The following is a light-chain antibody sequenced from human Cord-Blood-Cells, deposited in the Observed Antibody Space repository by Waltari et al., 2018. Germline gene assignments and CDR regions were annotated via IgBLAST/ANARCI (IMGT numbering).Light chain of an antibody. J-gene: IGLJ1*01. CDR1: RSDVGGYNY. CDR2: DVS. CDR3: CSYAGSYSYV. Sequence: QSALTQPRSVSGSPGQSVTISCTGTRSDVGGYNYVSWYQQHPGKPPKLMIYDVSKRPSGVPDRFSGSKSGNTASLTISGLQAEDEADYYCCSYAGSYSYVFGTGTKVTVL. V-gene: IGLV2-11*01.